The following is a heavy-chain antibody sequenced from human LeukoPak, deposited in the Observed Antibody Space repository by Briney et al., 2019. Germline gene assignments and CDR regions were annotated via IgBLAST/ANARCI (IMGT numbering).Heavy chain of an antibody. Sequence: SETLSLTCAVYGGSFSGYYWSWIRQPPGKGLEWIGEINHSGSTNYNPSLKSRVTISVDTSKIQFSLKLSSVTAADTAVYYCARRDWYDSSGYYHTWGQGTLVTVSS. CDR3: ARRDWYDSSGYYHT. V-gene: IGHV4-34*01. D-gene: IGHD3-22*01. J-gene: IGHJ5*02. CDR2: INHSGST. CDR1: GGSFSGYY.